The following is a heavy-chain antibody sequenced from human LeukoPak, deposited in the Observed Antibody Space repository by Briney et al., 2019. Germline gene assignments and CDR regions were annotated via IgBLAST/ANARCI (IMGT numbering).Heavy chain of an antibody. V-gene: IGHV4-59*01. CDR2: IYYSGST. D-gene: IGHD3-22*01. J-gene: IGHJ5*02. CDR3: ARTYYYDSSGYYSSQYNWFDP. Sequence: SETLSLTCAVYGGSFSGYYWSWIRQPPGKGLEWIGYIYYSGSTNCNPSLKSRVTISVDTSKNQFSLKLSSVTAADTAVYYCARTYYYDSSGYYSSQYNWFDPWGQGTLVTVSS. CDR1: GGSFSGYY.